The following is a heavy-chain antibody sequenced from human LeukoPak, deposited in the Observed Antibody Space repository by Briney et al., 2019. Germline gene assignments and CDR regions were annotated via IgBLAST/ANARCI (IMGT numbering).Heavy chain of an antibody. Sequence: PSETLSLTCTVSGGSISSYYWSWIRQPPGKGLEWIGYIYYSGSTNYNPSLKSRVTISVDTSKNQFSLKLSSVTAADTAVYYCARAGGNWLFDYWGQGTLVTVSS. CDR1: GGSISSYY. J-gene: IGHJ4*02. D-gene: IGHD4-23*01. CDR3: ARAGGNWLFDY. V-gene: IGHV4-59*08. CDR2: IYYSGST.